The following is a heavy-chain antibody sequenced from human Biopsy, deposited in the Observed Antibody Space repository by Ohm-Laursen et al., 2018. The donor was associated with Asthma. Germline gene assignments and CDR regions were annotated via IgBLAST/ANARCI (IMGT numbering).Heavy chain of an antibody. V-gene: IGHV4-59*07. Sequence: SDTLSLTCSVSGASISQYYWTWIRQSQGQGLEWIGYIFYGGNSYYSSSLKSRVSISVDPSKKQFSLTLDSVTAADTAVYYCPTYSTGWSGVEFWGQGTRVTVSS. CDR1: GASISQYY. D-gene: IGHD6-19*01. J-gene: IGHJ4*02. CDR2: IFYGGNS. CDR3: PTYSTGWSGVEF.